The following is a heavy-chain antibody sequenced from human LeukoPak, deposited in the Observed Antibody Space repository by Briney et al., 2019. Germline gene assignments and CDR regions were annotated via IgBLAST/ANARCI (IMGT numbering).Heavy chain of an antibody. CDR2: ISSSGSTI. CDR1: GFTFSDYY. V-gene: IGHV3-11*04. Sequence: RGSLRLSCAASGFTFSDYYMSWIRQAPGKGLEWVSYISSSGSTIYYADSVRGRFTISRDNSKNTLYLQMNSLRAEDTAVYYCAKDYKGCTSSSCYTSYDYMDVWGKGTTATVSS. J-gene: IGHJ6*03. D-gene: IGHD2-2*01. CDR3: AKDYKGCTSSSCYTSYDYMDV.